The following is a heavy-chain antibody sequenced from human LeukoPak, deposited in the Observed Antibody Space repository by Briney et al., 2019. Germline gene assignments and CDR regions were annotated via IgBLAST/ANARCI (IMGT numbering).Heavy chain of an antibody. CDR2: VSSSSKYT. CDR3: ARDFPNFDILTGYSYYYYGMDV. J-gene: IGHJ6*04. CDR1: GFTIRDYY. Sequence: GGSLRLSCAASGFTIRDYYMSWIRQAAGKGLEGVSYVSSSSKYTNYPDSVKGRFTISRDNAKNSLYLQMNSLRAEDTAVYYCARDFPNFDILTGYSYYYYGMDVWGEGTTVTVSS. V-gene: IGHV3-11*06. D-gene: IGHD3-9*01.